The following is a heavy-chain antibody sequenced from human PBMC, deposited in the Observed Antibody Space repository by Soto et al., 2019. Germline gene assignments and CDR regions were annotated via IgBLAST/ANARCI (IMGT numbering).Heavy chain of an antibody. CDR1: GGSISSYY. J-gene: IGHJ4*02. CDR3: ARVRDGGKTREIFDY. D-gene: IGHD2-15*01. CDR2: IYYSGST. Sequence: SETLSLTCTVSGGSISSYYWSWIRQPPGKGLEWIGYIYYSGSTNYNPSLKSRVTISVDTSKNQFSLKLSSVTAADTAVYYCARVRDGGKTREIFDYWGQGTLVTVSS. V-gene: IGHV4-59*01.